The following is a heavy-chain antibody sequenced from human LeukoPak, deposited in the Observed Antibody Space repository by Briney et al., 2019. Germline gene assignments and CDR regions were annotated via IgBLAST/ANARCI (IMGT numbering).Heavy chain of an antibody. Sequence: PSETLSLTCAVYGGSFSGYYWSWIRQPPGKGLEWIGEINHSGSTNYNPSLKSRVTISVDTSKNQFSLKLSSVTAADTAVYYCARGIMSDIVVVPALNFDYWGQGTLVTVSS. D-gene: IGHD2-2*01. J-gene: IGHJ4*02. V-gene: IGHV4-34*01. CDR2: INHSGST. CDR1: GGSFSGYY. CDR3: ARGIMSDIVVVPALNFDY.